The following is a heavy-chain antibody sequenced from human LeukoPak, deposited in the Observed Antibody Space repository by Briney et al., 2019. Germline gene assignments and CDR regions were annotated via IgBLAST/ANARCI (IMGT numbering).Heavy chain of an antibody. CDR2: SSSDGTNT. Sequence: PGGSLRLSCAVSGFTVSSNYMNWVRQAPGKGLVWVSRSSSDGTNTNYADSVKGRFTVSRDNAKNTLYLQMNSLRVEDTAVYYCTRGPPDGSGNYYPGDFWGQGTLVTVSS. D-gene: IGHD3-10*01. J-gene: IGHJ1*01. CDR3: TRGPPDGSGNYYPGDF. V-gene: IGHV3-74*01. CDR1: GFTVSSNY.